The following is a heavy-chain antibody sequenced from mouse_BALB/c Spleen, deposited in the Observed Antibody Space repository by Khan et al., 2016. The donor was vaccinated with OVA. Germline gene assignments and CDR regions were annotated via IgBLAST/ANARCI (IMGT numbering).Heavy chain of an antibody. J-gene: IGHJ4*01. D-gene: IGHD1-1*01. CDR1: GYSITSDYA. CDR2: IQYSGST. Sequence: EVQLVESGPGLVKPSQSLSLTCTVTGYSITSDYAWNWIRQFPGNKLEWMGYIQYSGSTNYTPSLKSRISITRDTSKNQFCLQLNSVTAEDTATYYCARAAGSSHYYGLDYWGQGTSVTVSS. V-gene: IGHV3-2*02. CDR3: ARAAGSSHYYGLDY.